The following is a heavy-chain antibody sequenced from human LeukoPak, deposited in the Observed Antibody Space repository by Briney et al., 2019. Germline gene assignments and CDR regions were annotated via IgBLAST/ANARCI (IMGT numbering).Heavy chain of an antibody. CDR2: MDYRGMT. D-gene: IGHD5-12*01. CDR1: GDSISSTSYY. Sequence: SETLSLTCTVSGDSISSTSYYWSWIRQTPEKGLEWIGSMDYRGMTYYRSSLQSRITISVDASKNQFSLRLTSVTAADTAVYYCASQGSGVATIHYWGQGTLVTVSS. J-gene: IGHJ4*02. CDR3: ASQGSGVATIHY. V-gene: IGHV4-39*07.